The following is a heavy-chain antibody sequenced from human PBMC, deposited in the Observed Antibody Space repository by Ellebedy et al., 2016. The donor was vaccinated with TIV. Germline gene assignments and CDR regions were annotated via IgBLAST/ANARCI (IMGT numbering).Heavy chain of an antibody. CDR2: IWYEGSKQ. CDR1: GSSFSNYG. Sequence: PGGSLRLSCAASGSSFSNYGMHWVRQAPGKGLEWVALIWYEGSKQYYADSVRGRFTISRDNSKNTLSLQMNSLRGEDTAVYYCSNYDVDHLDSWGQGTLVTVSS. D-gene: IGHD3-22*01. V-gene: IGHV3-33*06. CDR3: SNYDVDHLDS. J-gene: IGHJ4*02.